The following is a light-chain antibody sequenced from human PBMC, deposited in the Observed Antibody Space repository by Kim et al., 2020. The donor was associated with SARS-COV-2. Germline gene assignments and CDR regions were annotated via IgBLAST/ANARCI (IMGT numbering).Light chain of an antibody. Sequence: QSITISCPGTSSDVGGYKYVSWYQQHPGKAPKLMIYDVSNRPSGVSNRFSGSKSGNTASLTISGPQAEDEADYYCSSYTRSSTNYVFGTGTKVTVL. CDR1: SSDVGGYKY. CDR2: DVS. CDR3: SSYTRSSTNYV. J-gene: IGLJ1*01. V-gene: IGLV2-14*03.